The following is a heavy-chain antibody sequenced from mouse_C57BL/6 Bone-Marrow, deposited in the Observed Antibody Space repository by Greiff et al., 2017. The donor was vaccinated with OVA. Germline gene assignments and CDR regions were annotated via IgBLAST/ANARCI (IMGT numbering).Heavy chain of an antibody. J-gene: IGHJ3*01. CDR3: ASFYSSVAY. D-gene: IGHD2-1*01. V-gene: IGHV3-6*01. CDR2: ISYDGSN. Sequence: VQLQQSGPGLVKPSQSLSLTCSVTGYSITSGYYWNWIRQFPGNKLEWMGYISYDGSNNYNPSLKNRISITRDTSKNQFFLKLNSVTTEDTATYYCASFYSSVAYWGQGTLVTVSA. CDR1: GYSITSGYY.